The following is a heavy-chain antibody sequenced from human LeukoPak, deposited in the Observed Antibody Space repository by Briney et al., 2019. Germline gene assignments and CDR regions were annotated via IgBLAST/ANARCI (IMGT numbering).Heavy chain of an antibody. J-gene: IGHJ4*02. V-gene: IGHV1-8*01. CDR3: ARGGYCSSTSCLYYFDY. Sequence: AASVKVSCKASGYTFTSYDINWVRQATGQGLEWMGWMNPNSGNTGYAQKFQGRVTMTRNTSIGTAYMELSSLRSEDTAVYYCARGGYCSSTSCLYYFDYWGQGTLVTVSS. CDR2: MNPNSGNT. D-gene: IGHD2-2*01. CDR1: GYTFTSYD.